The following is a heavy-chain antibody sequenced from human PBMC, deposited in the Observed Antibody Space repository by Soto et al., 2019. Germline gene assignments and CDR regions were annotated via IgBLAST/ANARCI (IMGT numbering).Heavy chain of an antibody. Sequence: HVQLQESGPGLVKPSEPLSLICTVSGDSISSYYWSWIRQPPGKGLEWLGFIYYTGSTNNNPSLSCRVTTSVDTSKTQLSLKLSSVTAADTAGYYCASRAGAVHGRIECWVQGTLVTVSS. J-gene: IGHJ4*02. CDR3: ASRAGAVHGRIEC. V-gene: IGHV4-59*08. CDR2: IYYTGST. D-gene: IGHD6-19*01. CDR1: GDSISSYY.